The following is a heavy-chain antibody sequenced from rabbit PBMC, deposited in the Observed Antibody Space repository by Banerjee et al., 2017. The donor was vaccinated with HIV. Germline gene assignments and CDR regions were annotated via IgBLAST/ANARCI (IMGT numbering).Heavy chain of an antibody. V-gene: IGHV1S45*01. CDR1: GFSFSCGYY. D-gene: IGHD8-1*01. CDR3: ATSGPGNSYYAFNL. CDR2: IYTGSGGTA. J-gene: IGHJ4*01. Sequence: QAQLVESGGGLVQPEGSLTLTCTASGFSFSCGYYLFWVCPAPGKGLELIGCIYTGSGGTAYYASWAKGRFTISRTSSTTVTLQMTSLTAADTATYFCATSGPGNSYYAFNLWGPGTLVTVS.